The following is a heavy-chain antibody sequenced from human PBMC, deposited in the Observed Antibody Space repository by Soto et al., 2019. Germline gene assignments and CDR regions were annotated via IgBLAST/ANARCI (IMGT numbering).Heavy chain of an antibody. CDR2: IYYSGST. CDR1: GGSISSGGYY. J-gene: IGHJ4*02. Sequence: SETLSLTCTVSGGSISSGGYYWSWIRQHPGKGLEWIGYIYYSGSTYYNPSLKSRVTISVDTSKNQFSLKLSSVTAADTAVYYCARVDRSRVYYFDYWGQGTLVTVSS. CDR3: ARVDRSRVYYFDY. V-gene: IGHV4-31*03.